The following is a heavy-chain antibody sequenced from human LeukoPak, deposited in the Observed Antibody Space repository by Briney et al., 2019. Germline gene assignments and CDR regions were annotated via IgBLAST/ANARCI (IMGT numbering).Heavy chain of an antibody. J-gene: IGHJ4*02. CDR1: GFTFSGSA. V-gene: IGHV3-21*01. CDR3: ARATRGGYDGYFDY. CDR2: ISTSSSYI. D-gene: IGHD5-12*01. Sequence: GGSLRLSCAASGFTFSGSAMHWVRQAPGKGLEWVSFISTSSSYIYYADSVKGRFIISGDNARKSLYLQMNSLRAEDTAVYYCARATRGGYDGYFDYWGQGTLVTVSS.